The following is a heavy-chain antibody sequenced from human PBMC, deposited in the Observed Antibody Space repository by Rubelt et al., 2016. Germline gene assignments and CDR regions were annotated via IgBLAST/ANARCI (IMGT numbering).Heavy chain of an antibody. J-gene: IGHJ5*02. CDR1: GFTFGSYA. CDR2: ISFDGTNK. V-gene: IGHV3-30*04. D-gene: IGHD2-2*01. CDR3: ARDVGCGGTRCSLNGFDP. Sequence: QVQLVESGGGVVQPGRSLRLSCAASGFTFGSYAMHWVRQAPGKGLEWVAVISFDGTNKYYADSVKGRFSISRDNSKNTLYPAMNSRGAGDTAVDSCARDVGCGGTRCSLNGFDPWGQGTLVTVSS.